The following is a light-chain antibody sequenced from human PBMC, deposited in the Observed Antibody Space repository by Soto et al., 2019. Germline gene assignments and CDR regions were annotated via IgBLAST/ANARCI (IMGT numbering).Light chain of an antibody. CDR2: GAF. J-gene: IGKJ5*01. V-gene: IGKV3-11*01. CDR1: PSVTNY. Sequence: EIVLTQSPATLSLSPGERATLSCRASPSVTNYLAWYQQKPGQAPRLLIYGAFNRATGIPARFSGSGSGTDFTLTISSLEPEDFAAYCCQQLNIWPPVTFGQGTRLEIK. CDR3: QQLNIWPPVT.